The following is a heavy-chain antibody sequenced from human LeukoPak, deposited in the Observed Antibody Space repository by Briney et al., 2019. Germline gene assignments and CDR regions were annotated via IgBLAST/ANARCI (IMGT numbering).Heavy chain of an antibody. J-gene: IGHJ4*02. Sequence: GGTLRLSCAASGFTFSSYGMSWVRQAPGKGLEWVSAISGSGGSTYYADSVKGRFTISRDNSKNTLYLQMNSLRAEDTAVYYCAKGIAAAGAYYFDYWGQGTLVTVSS. V-gene: IGHV3-23*01. CDR3: AKGIAAAGAYYFDY. CDR2: ISGSGGST. CDR1: GFTFSSYG. D-gene: IGHD6-13*01.